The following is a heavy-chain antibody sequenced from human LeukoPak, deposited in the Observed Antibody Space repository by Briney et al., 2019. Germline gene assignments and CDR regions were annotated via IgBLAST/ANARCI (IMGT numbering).Heavy chain of an antibody. D-gene: IGHD1-26*01. V-gene: IGHV4-59*01. CDR1: GGSISSYY. Sequence: SETLSLTCTVAGGSISSYYWSWVRQPPGKGMEWVGYIYYSGSTNYNPSLKSRVTISVDTSKNQFSLKLSSVTAADTAVYYCARERSGSYYDYWGQGTLVTVSS. J-gene: IGHJ4*02. CDR2: IYYSGST. CDR3: ARERSGSYYDY.